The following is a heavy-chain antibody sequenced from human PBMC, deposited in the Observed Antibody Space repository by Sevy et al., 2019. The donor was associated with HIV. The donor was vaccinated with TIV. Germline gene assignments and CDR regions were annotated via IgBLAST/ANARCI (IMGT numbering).Heavy chain of an antibody. CDR2: IKQDGSQT. V-gene: IGHV3-7*01. CDR3: ATLRGLHAGSSRTYWYFDL. CDR1: GFSFNNFW. Sequence: GGSLRLSCAASGFSFNNFWMTWVRQAPGKGLEWVANIKQDGSQTYYVDSVKGRFTISRDNARNSLYLQMNSLRDEDTAVYYCATLRGLHAGSSRTYWYFDLWGRGTLVTVSS. D-gene: IGHD1-26*01. J-gene: IGHJ2*01.